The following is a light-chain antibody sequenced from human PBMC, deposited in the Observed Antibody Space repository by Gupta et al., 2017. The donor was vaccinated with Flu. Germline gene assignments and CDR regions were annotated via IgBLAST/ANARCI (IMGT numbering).Light chain of an antibody. CDR3: GSDASSSNYV. CDR1: IIEVGGNNY. Sequence: SITITCTVTIIEVGGNNYIPWYQHHPAKAPNLMIYNVKKRPSAVSSRFSGSKSGNAASLTISGLQAEDEADYYCGSDASSSNYVFGPGTKVTVL. J-gene: IGLJ1*01. V-gene: IGLV2-14*03. CDR2: NVK.